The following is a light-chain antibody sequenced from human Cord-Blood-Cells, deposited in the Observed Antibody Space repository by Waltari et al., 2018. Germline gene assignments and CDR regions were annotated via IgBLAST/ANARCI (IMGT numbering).Light chain of an antibody. Sequence: QSALTQPASVSGSPGQSITISCTGTSSDVGRYNLVSWYQQHPGKAPKLISYEGSKRPSGVSNRFSGSKSGNTASLTISGLQAEDEADYYCCSYAGSSTWVFGGGTKLTVL. J-gene: IGLJ3*02. CDR3: CSYAGSSTWV. CDR1: SSDVGRYNL. CDR2: EGS. V-gene: IGLV2-23*01.